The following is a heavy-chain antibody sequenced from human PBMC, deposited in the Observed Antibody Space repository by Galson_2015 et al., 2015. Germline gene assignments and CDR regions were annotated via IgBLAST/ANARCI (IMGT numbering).Heavy chain of an antibody. J-gene: IGHJ5*02. V-gene: IGHV3-74*01. D-gene: IGHD3-10*01. CDR1: GFTFSSYW. CDR2: INSDGSST. Sequence: SLRLSCAASGFTFSSYWMHWVRQAPGKGLVWVSRINSDGSSTSYADSVKGRFTISRDNAKNTLYLQMNSQRAEDTAVYYCAGGTGSGSYYNVYNWFDPWGQGTLVTVSS. CDR3: AGGTGSGSYYNVYNWFDP.